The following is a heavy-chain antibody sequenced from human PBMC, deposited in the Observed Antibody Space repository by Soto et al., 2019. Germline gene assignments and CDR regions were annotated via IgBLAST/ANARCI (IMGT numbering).Heavy chain of an antibody. CDR3: ARATIVLVPAAMISHWFDP. D-gene: IGHD2-2*01. Sequence: SETLSLTWTVSGGSISSGDYYWSWIRQPPGKGLEWIGYIYYSGSTYYNPSLKSRVTISVDTSKNQFSLRLSSVTAADTAVYYCARATIVLVPAAMISHWFDPWGQGTLVTVSS. CDR1: GGSISSGDYY. CDR2: IYYSGST. J-gene: IGHJ5*02. V-gene: IGHV4-30-4*01.